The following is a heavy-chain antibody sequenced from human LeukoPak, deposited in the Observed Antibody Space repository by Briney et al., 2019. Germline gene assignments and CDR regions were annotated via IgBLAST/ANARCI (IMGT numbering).Heavy chain of an antibody. CDR3: ARKGPANYYYYYMDV. CDR2: MNPNSGNT. CDR1: GGTFSSYA. Sequence: GASVKVSCKASGGTFSSYAISWVRQAPGQGLEWMGWMNPNSGNTGYAPKFQGRVTMTRNTSISTAYIELSSLRSEDTAVYYCARKGPANYYYYYMDVWGKGTSVTVSS. V-gene: IGHV1-8*02. D-gene: IGHD2-2*01. J-gene: IGHJ6*03.